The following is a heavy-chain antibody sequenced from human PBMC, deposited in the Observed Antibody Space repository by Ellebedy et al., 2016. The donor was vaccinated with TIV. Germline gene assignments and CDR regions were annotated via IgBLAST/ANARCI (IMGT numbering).Heavy chain of an antibody. V-gene: IGHV5-51*01. D-gene: IGHD1-26*01. CDR1: GYSFTSYW. CDR2: IYPGDSDT. Sequence: KVSCKGSGYSFTSYWIGWVRQMPGKGLEWMGIIYPGDSDTRYSPSFQGLVTMSVDKSTNTAYLQLRSLKASDTAIYYCAKMGIVDRGSHWESGWFEYWGQGSLVTVSS. J-gene: IGHJ5*01. CDR3: AKMGIVDRGSHWESGWFEY.